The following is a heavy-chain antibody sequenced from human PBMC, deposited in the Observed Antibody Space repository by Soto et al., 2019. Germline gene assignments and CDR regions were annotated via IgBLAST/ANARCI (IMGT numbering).Heavy chain of an antibody. CDR2: LNPHSGKT. D-gene: IGHD6-6*01. CDR3: ARVSSIAAHRSFDP. V-gene: IGHV1-8*01. Sequence: QVQLVQSGAEVKKPGASMKVSCKASGYTFTIHDIHWVRQAPGLGLEWMAWLNPHSGKTSYAQNFQGSLTMTGNASTSTPYMGLSSLRYEHTALYYCARVSSIAAHRSFDPWRQGALVTVSS. CDR1: GYTFTIHD. J-gene: IGHJ5*02.